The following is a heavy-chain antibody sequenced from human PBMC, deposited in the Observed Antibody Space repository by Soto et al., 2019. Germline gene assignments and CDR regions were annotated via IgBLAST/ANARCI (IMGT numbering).Heavy chain of an antibody. Sequence: SETLSLTCTVSGGSISSYYWSWIRQPPGKGLEWIGYIYYSGSTNYNPSLKSRVTISVDTSKNQFSLKLSSVTAADTTVYYCARSQEKGLLTHIYYYYYMDVWGKGTTVTVSS. J-gene: IGHJ6*03. D-gene: IGHD3-10*01. V-gene: IGHV4-59*01. CDR2: IYYSGST. CDR1: GGSISSYY. CDR3: ARSQEKGLLTHIYYYYYMDV.